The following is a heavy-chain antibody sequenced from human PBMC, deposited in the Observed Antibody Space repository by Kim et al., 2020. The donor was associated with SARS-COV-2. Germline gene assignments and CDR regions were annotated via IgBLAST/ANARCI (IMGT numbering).Heavy chain of an antibody. Sequence: ASVKVSCKTSGYSFTSYGVTWIRQAPGGGLEWMGWINTYNANTIYEQKFEGRVTMTADTSTSTVYMELRSLKSNDTAVYYCARTSGRIQKGLLVAGFWGQGTLVTVSA. CDR2: INTYNANT. V-gene: IGHV1-18*01. D-gene: IGHD2-8*02. CDR3: ARTSGRIQKGLLVAGF. CDR1: GYSFTSYG. J-gene: IGHJ4*02.